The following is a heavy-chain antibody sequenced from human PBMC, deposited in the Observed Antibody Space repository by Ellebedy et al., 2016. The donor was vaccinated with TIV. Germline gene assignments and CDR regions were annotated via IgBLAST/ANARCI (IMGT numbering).Heavy chain of an antibody. CDR2: IGISGAGGAST. Sequence: GESLKISCVASGFTFSSYAMNWVRQAPGKGLEWVSGIGISGAGGASTYYADSVKGRFTISRDNSKKTLYLQLNSLRAEDTAVYYSAKFRSGDGYNPAGKEEYYYYGMDVWGQGTTVTVSS. D-gene: IGHD5-24*01. CDR1: GFTFSSYA. V-gene: IGHV3-23*01. CDR3: AKFRSGDGYNPAGKEEYYYYGMDV. J-gene: IGHJ6*02.